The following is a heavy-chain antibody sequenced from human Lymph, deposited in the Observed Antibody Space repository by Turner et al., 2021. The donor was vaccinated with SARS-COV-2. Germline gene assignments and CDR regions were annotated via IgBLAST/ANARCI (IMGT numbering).Heavy chain of an antibody. D-gene: IGHD2-15*01. J-gene: IGHJ4*02. CDR3: TRVKYCTGGSCYGYHFDY. Sequence: EVQLVESGGGLVQSGQSLRLSCTASGFTFGDYAMSWVRQAPGKGLEWVGFIRSKAYGGTTQYAASVKGRFTISRDDSKSIAYLQMNSLKTEDTAVYYCTRVKYCTGGSCYGYHFDYWGQGTLVTVS. CDR1: GFTFGDYA. CDR2: IRSKAYGGTT. V-gene: IGHV3-49*04.